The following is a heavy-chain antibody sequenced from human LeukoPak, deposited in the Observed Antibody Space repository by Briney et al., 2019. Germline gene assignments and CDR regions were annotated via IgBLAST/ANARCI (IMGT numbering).Heavy chain of an antibody. CDR2: IKSKTDGGTT. J-gene: IGHJ4*02. CDR1: GFTFSNAW. Sequence: GGSLRLSCAASGFTFSNAWMSWVRQAPGKGLEWVGRIKSKTDGGTTDYAAPVKGRFTISRDDSKNTLYLQMNSLRAEDTAVYYCAKGVTMVRGVTAFLDYWGQGTLVTVSS. CDR3: AKGVTMVRGVTAFLDY. V-gene: IGHV3-15*01. D-gene: IGHD3-10*01.